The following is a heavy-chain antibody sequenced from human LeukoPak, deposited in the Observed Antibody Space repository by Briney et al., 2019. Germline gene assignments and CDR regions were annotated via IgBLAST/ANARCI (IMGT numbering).Heavy chain of an antibody. J-gene: IGHJ4*02. CDR2: FDPEDGET. V-gene: IGHV1-24*01. CDR3: ATINYCSGGSCYSEFDY. CDR1: GYTLTELS. D-gene: IGHD2-15*01. Sequence: ASVKVSCKGSGYTLTELSMHWVRQAPGKGLEWMGGFDPEDGETIYAQKFQGRVTTTEDTSTDTAYMELSSLRSEDTAVYYCATINYCSGGSCYSEFDYWGQGTLVTVSS.